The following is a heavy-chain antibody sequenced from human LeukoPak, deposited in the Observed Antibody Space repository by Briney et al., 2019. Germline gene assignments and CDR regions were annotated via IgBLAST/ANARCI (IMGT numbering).Heavy chain of an antibody. Sequence: GGSLRLSCAASGFTFSSYEMNWVRQAPGKGLEWVSFISTTGSTIYYADSVRGRFTISRDNSKNTLYLQMNSLRAEDTAVYYCAKEKWESGWFDPWGQGTLVSVSS. CDR2: ISTTGSTI. D-gene: IGHD1-26*01. J-gene: IGHJ5*02. CDR3: AKEKWESGWFDP. V-gene: IGHV3-48*03. CDR1: GFTFSSYE.